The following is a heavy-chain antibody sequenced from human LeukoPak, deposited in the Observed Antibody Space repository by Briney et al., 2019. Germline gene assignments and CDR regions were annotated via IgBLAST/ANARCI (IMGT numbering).Heavy chain of an antibody. V-gene: IGHV3-23*01. Sequence: AGSLRLSCAASGFTFSSYAMSWVRQAPGKGLEWVSAISGSGGSTYYADSVKGRFTISRDNSKNTLYLQMNSLRAEDTAVYYCAKGLWYYYGSGRRGYFDYWGQGTLVTVSS. CDR3: AKGLWYYYGSGRRGYFDY. CDR1: GFTFSSYA. J-gene: IGHJ4*02. D-gene: IGHD3-10*01. CDR2: ISGSGGST.